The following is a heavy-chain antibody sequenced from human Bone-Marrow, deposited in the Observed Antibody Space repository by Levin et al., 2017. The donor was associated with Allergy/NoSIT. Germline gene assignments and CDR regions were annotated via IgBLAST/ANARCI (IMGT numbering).Heavy chain of an antibody. Sequence: GGSLRLSCAASGFTFSSYSMNWVRQAPGKGLEWVSYISSSSSTIYYADSVKGRFTISRDNAKNSQYLQMNSLRDEDTAVYYCAREQWLVRGGLDYWGQGTLVTVSS. CDR2: ISSSSSTI. J-gene: IGHJ4*02. CDR3: AREQWLVRGGLDY. D-gene: IGHD6-19*01. CDR1: GFTFSSYS. V-gene: IGHV3-48*02.